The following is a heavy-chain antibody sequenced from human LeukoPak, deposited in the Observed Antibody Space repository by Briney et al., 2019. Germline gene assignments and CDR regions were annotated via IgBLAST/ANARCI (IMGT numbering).Heavy chain of an antibody. CDR2: ISSSSSYI. CDR1: GFTFSSYS. J-gene: IGHJ4*02. Sequence: GGSLRLSSAASGFTFSSYSMNWVRQAPGKGLEWVSSISSSSSYIYYADSVKGRFTISRDNAKNSLYLQMNSLRAEDTAVYYCARDVRYCGGDCYDGYFDYWGQGTLVTVSS. CDR3: ARDVRYCGGDCYDGYFDY. V-gene: IGHV3-21*01. D-gene: IGHD2-21*01.